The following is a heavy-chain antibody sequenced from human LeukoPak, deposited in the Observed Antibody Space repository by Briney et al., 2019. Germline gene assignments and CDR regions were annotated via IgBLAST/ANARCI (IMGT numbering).Heavy chain of an antibody. CDR3: ATTDCSGGSCYGSHYYYYGMDV. V-gene: IGHV5-10-1*01. J-gene: IGHJ6*02. CDR1: GYSFTSYW. Sequence: GESLKISCKGSGYSFTSYWISWVRQMPGKGLEWMGRIDPSDSYTNYSPSFQGHVTISADKSISTAYLQWSSLKASDTAMYYCATTDCSGGSCYGSHYYYYGMDVWGQGTTVTVSS. CDR2: IDPSDSYT. D-gene: IGHD2-15*01.